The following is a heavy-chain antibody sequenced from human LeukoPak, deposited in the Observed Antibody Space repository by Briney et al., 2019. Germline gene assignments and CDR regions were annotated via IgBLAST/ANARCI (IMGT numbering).Heavy chain of an antibody. D-gene: IGHD5-12*01. CDR3: ARLPRYGGYDHFDC. CDR2: IYYRGTT. CDR1: GDSIYSYY. Sequence: SETLSLTCTVSGDSIYSYYWSWIRQPPGKGLEWIGYIYYRGTTSYNPFLKSRVTISVDTSKNQFSLKLNSVTAADTAVYYCARLPRYGGYDHFDCWDQGILVIVSS. V-gene: IGHV4-59*12. J-gene: IGHJ4*02.